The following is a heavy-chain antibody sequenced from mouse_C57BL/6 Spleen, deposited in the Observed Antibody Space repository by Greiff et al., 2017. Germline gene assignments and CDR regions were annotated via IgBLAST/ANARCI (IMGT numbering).Heavy chain of an antibody. CDR3: AKHYYGSIYIDY. CDR2: IHPNSGST. CDR1: GYTFTSYW. Sequence: QVQLQQPGAELVKPGASVKLSCKASGYTFTSYWMHWVKQRPGQGLEWIGMIHPNSGSTNYNEKCKSKATLTVDKSSSTAYMKLSSLTSEDSEVYYCAKHYYGSIYIDYWGQGTTLTVSS. J-gene: IGHJ2*01. V-gene: IGHV1-64*01. D-gene: IGHD1-1*01.